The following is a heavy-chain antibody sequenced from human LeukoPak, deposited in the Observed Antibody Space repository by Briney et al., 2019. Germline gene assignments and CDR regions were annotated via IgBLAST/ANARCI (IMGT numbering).Heavy chain of an antibody. V-gene: IGHV3-20*04. CDR2: INWNVGST. J-gene: IGHJ2*01. Sequence: PGGSLRLSCAASGFTFDDYGMSRVRQAPGKGLEWVSGINWNVGSTGYADSVKGRFTISRDNAKNSLYLQMNSLRAEDTALYYCARDTGGGDSIYWYFDLWGRGTLVTVSS. CDR1: GFTFDDYG. D-gene: IGHD2-21*02. CDR3: ARDTGGGDSIYWYFDL.